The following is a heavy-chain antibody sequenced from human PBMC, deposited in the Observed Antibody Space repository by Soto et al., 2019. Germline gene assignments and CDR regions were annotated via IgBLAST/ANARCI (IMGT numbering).Heavy chain of an antibody. CDR1: SGSISSYY. Sequence: SETLSLTCTVSSGSISSYYWSWIRQPPGEGLQWIGYIHYSGSTKYNPSLKSRVTMSVDTSKNKFSLSLKSVTAADTALYYCATQGFGVLHGLVDVWGQGTTVTVSS. D-gene: IGHD3-10*01. J-gene: IGHJ6*02. CDR2: IHYSGST. CDR3: ATQGFGVLHGLVDV. V-gene: IGHV4-59*03.